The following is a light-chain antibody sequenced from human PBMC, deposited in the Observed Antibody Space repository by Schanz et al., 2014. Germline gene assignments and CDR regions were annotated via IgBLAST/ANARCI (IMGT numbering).Light chain of an antibody. V-gene: IGKV3-20*01. CDR3: QQYPSG. CDR1: QSVSSSY. J-gene: IGKJ1*01. CDR2: GAS. Sequence: EIVLTQSPGTLSLSPGERATLSCRASQSVSSSYLAWYQQKPGQAPRLLIYGASSRATGIPDRFSGSGSGTDFTLTISRLEPEDFAVYYCQQYPSGFGQGTKVEIK.